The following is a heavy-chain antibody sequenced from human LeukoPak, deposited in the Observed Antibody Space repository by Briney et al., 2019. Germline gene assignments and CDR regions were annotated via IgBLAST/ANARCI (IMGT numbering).Heavy chain of an antibody. Sequence: PSETLSLTCTVSGGSISSSSYYWGWIRQPPGKGLEWIGSIYYSGSTYYNPSLRSRVTISVDTSKNQFSLKLSSVTAADTAVYYCARHRGSGSYYHDAFDIWGQGTMVTVSS. V-gene: IGHV4-39*01. CDR2: IYYSGST. D-gene: IGHD3-10*01. J-gene: IGHJ3*02. CDR3: ARHRGSGSYYHDAFDI. CDR1: GGSISSSSYY.